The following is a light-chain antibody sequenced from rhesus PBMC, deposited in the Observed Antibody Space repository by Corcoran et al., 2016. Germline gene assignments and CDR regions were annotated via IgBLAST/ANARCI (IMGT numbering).Light chain of an antibody. V-gene: IGLV2-26*02. Sequence: QAALTQPPSVSKSLGQSVTISCPGTSSGISSYSDVSWYQQHPGKAPRLLIYSVSNRASGVSDRFSGFKSGSTASLTISGLQAEDEAIYYCCAYRSGSTDVFGSGTKLTVL. CDR2: SVS. CDR1: SSGISSYSD. CDR3: CAYRSGSTDV. J-gene: IGLJ6*01.